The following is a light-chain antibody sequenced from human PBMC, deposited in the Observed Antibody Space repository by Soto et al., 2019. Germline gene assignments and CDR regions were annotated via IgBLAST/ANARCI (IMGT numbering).Light chain of an antibody. CDR3: CSFAAGRTFV. CDR2: EAS. V-gene: IGLV2-23*01. Sequence: QPVLTQPASVSGSPGQSVTISCTGTSRDIGSYNLVSWYQQHPGKAPKLIIYEASKRPSGISNRFSGFKSGNMAYLIISGLRTEDEADYHCCSFAAGRTFVFGGGTKLTVL. CDR1: SRDIGSYNL. J-gene: IGLJ2*01.